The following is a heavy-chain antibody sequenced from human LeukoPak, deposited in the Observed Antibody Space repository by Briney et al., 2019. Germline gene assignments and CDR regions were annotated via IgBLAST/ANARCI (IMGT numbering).Heavy chain of an antibody. D-gene: IGHD4-17*01. CDR2: IKQDGGQI. CDR1: EFTFSSYW. CDR3: ARLGARQMLEY. J-gene: IGHJ4*02. Sequence: PGGSLRLSCAASEFTFSSYWMSWVRQAPGKGLEWVANIKQDGGQIYYLDSVKGRSTVSRDNAKNSLYLQMNSLRAEDTAVYYCARLGARQMLEYWGQGTLVTVSS. V-gene: IGHV3-7*01.